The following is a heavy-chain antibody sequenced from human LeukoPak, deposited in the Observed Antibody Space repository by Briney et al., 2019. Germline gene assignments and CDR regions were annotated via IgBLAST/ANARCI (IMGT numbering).Heavy chain of an antibody. D-gene: IGHD6-13*01. Sequence: GGSLRLSCAVAGFTFTDYWMNWVRQAPGKGLEWVASIRQDGGEKSYVDSVKGRFTISRDNTKSSLYLQINSLRAEDTAVYYCARDGTAAGLYFDLWGQGTLVTVSS. CDR2: IRQDGGEK. CDR1: GFTFTDYW. CDR3: ARDGTAAGLYFDL. V-gene: IGHV3-7*01. J-gene: IGHJ4*01.